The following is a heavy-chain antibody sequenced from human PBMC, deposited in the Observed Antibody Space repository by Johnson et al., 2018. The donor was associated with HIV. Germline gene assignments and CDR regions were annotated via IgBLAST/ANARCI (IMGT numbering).Heavy chain of an antibody. Sequence: QVQLVESGGGVVQPGRSLRLSCAASGFTFSSYAMHWVRQAPGKGLEWVSVIYSGGSTYYADSVKGRFTISRDNSKNTLYLQMNSLRAEDTAVYYCARVSRSGYYLVRVFDIWGQGTMVTVSS. V-gene: IGHV3-NL1*01. CDR1: GFTFSSYA. J-gene: IGHJ3*02. CDR2: IYSGGST. D-gene: IGHD3-3*01. CDR3: ARVSRSGYYLVRVFDI.